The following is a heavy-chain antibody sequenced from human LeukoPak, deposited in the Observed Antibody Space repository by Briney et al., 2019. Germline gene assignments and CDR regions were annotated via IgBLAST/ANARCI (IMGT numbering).Heavy chain of an antibody. CDR3: ARLPSPCTSCYAWGKYYFDY. V-gene: IGHV4-34*01. D-gene: IGHD2-2*01. CDR1: GGSFSGYY. J-gene: IGHJ4*02. CDR2: INHSGST. Sequence: SETLSLTCAVYGGSFSGYYWSWIRQPPGKGLEWIGEINHSGSTNYNPSLKSRVTISVDTFKNQFSLKLSSVTAADTAVYYCARLPSPCTSCYAWGKYYFDYWGQGTLVTVSS.